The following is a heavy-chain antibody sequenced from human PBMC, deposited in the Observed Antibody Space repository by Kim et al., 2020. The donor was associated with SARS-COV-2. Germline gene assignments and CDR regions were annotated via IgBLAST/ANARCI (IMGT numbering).Heavy chain of an antibody. D-gene: IGHD3-3*01. V-gene: IGHV4-61*07. J-gene: IGHJ5*02. Sequence: YTPPLKSRVPISVDTSKNQFSLKLSSVTAADTAVYYCARLRFLEWPLTDPWGQGTLVTVSS. CDR3: ARLRFLEWPLTDP.